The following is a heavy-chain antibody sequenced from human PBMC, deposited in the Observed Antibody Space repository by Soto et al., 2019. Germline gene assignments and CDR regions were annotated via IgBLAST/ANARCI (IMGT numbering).Heavy chain of an antibody. CDR3: AGQRYDGDYVPYFDD. V-gene: IGHV3-30-3*01. Sequence: QVQLVESGGGGVQPGRSLRLSCAASGFTFSSYAMHWVRQAPGQGLEWLAVISYDGSNKYYEDSVKGRVTISRDNSKNKLYLQMNSLRAEDTAVYYCAGQRYDGDYVPYFDDWGQGTLVTVSS. D-gene: IGHD4-17*01. J-gene: IGHJ4*02. CDR2: ISYDGSNK. CDR1: GFTFSSYA.